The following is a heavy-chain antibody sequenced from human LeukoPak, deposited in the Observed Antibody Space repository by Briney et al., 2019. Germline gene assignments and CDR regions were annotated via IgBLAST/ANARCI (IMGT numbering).Heavy chain of an antibody. Sequence: GESLKISCKGSGYTFNNNWIAWVRQMPGKGLEWMGIIYPGDSDTRYSPSFQGQVTISADKSISTAYLQWSSLKASDTAIYYCARRRGNTIDYWGQGTLVTVSS. V-gene: IGHV5-51*01. D-gene: IGHD4-23*01. CDR1: GYTFNNNW. J-gene: IGHJ4*02. CDR3: ARRRGNTIDY. CDR2: IYPGDSDT.